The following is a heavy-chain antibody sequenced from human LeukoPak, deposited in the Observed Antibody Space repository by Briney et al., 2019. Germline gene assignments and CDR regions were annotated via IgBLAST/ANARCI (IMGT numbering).Heavy chain of an antibody. D-gene: IGHD2-2*01. Sequence: PGGSLRLSCAASGFTFSSYAMHWVRQAPGKGLEWVAVISYDGSNKYYADSVKGRFTISRDNSKNTLYLQMNSLRAEDTAVYYCASDRDEYQLLLFDCWGQGTLVTVSS. CDR3: ASDRDEYQLLLFDC. CDR2: ISYDGSNK. J-gene: IGHJ4*02. V-gene: IGHV3-30-3*01. CDR1: GFTFSSYA.